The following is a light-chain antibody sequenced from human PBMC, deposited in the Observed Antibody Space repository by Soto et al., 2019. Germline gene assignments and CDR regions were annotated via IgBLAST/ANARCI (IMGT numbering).Light chain of an antibody. Sequence: QTVVTQEPSFSVSPGGTVTLTCGLTSGSVSTTYYPSWYQQTPGQAPRTLIYSTNIRSSVVADRFSGSILGNKAALTITGPQEDDESDYHCMLYMGGGLVVFGGGTKVTVL. CDR1: SGSVSTTYY. CDR3: MLYMGGGLVV. CDR2: STN. V-gene: IGLV8-61*01. J-gene: IGLJ2*01.